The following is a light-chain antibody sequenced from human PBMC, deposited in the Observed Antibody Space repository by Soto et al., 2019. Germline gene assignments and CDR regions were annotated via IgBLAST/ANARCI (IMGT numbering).Light chain of an antibody. CDR2: DAS. J-gene: IGKJ2*01. V-gene: IGKV1-5*01. CDR3: QQDSNLVT. Sequence: IPKTQSPSTLSAPVGDRVTITCQASQTISTLLAWFQHKPGKAPNLLIYDASTLESGVPSRFSGSGSGTEVTLTISSLQSDDSATYFCQQDSNLVTLGQGTKLEIK. CDR1: QTISTL.